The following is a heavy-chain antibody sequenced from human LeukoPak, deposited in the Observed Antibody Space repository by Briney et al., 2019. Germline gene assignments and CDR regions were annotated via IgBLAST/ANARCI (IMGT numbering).Heavy chain of an antibody. J-gene: IGHJ4*02. Sequence: GASVKVSCKASGYTFTSYYIHWVRQAPGQGLEWMGIINPSGGSTSYAQKLQGRVTMTRDTSTSTVYMELSSLRSEDTAVYYCARDNYYGSGSYYSGYWGQGTLVTVSS. CDR3: ARDNYYGSGSYYSGY. CDR2: INPSGGST. V-gene: IGHV1-46*03. CDR1: GYTFTSYY. D-gene: IGHD3-10*01.